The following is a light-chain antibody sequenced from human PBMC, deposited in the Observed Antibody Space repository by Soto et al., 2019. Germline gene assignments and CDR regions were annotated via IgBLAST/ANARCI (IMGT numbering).Light chain of an antibody. CDR1: QSVLYSSNNKNY. V-gene: IGKV4-1*01. CDR3: QQYYSTPLT. J-gene: IGKJ4*01. Sequence: DIVMTQSPDSLAVSLGERATINCKSSQSVLYSSNNKNYLAWYQHKPGQPPKVLIYWASTRESGVPDRFSGSGSGTDFTRAISSLQAEDVEVYFCQQYYSTPLTFGGGTKVEIK. CDR2: WAS.